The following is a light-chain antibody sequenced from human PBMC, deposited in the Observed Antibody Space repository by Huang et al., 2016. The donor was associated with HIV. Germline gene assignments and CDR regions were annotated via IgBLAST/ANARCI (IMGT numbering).Light chain of an antibody. J-gene: IGKJ1*01. CDR3: QQYFSSPGT. CDR1: QSVLYSSNNKND. V-gene: IGKV4-1*01. CDR2: WAS. Sequence: DIVMTQSPDSLAVSLGERATIDCKYSQSVLYSSNNKNDLARYQQTPGQPPKLVIYWASCLASGVPDLFSGSGSVTDFTLTISSLQAEDVAVYYCQQYFSSPGTFGQGTKVEVK.